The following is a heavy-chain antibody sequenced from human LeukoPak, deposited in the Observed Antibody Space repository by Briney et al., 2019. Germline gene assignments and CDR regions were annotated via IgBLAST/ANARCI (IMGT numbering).Heavy chain of an antibody. CDR2: IRYDGSNK. CDR1: GFTFSSYG. D-gene: IGHD4-17*01. V-gene: IGHV3-30*02. Sequence: GGSLRLSCAASGFTFSSYGMHWVRQAPGKGLEWVAFIRYDGSNKYYADSVKGRFTISRDNSKNTLYLQMNSLRAEDTAVYYCAKDYRRTTVTTYSPFDYWGQGTLVTVSS. J-gene: IGHJ4*02. CDR3: AKDYRRTTVTTYSPFDY.